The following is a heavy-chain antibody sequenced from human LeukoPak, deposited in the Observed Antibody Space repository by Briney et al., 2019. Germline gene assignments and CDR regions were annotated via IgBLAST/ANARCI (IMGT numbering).Heavy chain of an antibody. CDR2: IYYSGDS. CDR1: GGSLSGYY. V-gene: IGHV4-34*01. J-gene: IGHJ4*02. D-gene: IGHD2-15*01. CDR3: ARSNCSGGSCPSDY. Sequence: SETLSLTCSVYGGSLSGYYWSWIRQPPGKGLEYIGEIYYSGDSNYNPSLKSRVTISVDTSKNQFSLKLSSVTAADTAVYYCARSNCSGGSCPSDYWGQGTLVTVSS.